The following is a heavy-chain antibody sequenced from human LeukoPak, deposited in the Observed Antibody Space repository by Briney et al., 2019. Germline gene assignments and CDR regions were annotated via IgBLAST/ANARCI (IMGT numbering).Heavy chain of an antibody. D-gene: IGHD6-25*01. CDR1: GSTFRSYA. CDR3: AKGAASEYYFDS. Sequence: GGSLRLSCAASGSTFRSYAMRWVRQAPGKGLEWVSGISGSGGSTYYADSVKGRFTISRDNSKNTLYLQMNSLRAEDTAVYYCAKGAASEYYFDSWGQGTLVTVSS. J-gene: IGHJ4*02. CDR2: ISGSGGST. V-gene: IGHV3-23*01.